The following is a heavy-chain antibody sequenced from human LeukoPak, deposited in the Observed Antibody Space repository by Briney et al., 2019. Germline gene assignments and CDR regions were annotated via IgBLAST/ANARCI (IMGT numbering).Heavy chain of an antibody. J-gene: IGHJ1*01. V-gene: IGHV4-34*01. CDR1: GGSFSGYY. D-gene: IGHD3-3*01. CDR3: ACAGGYYDFWSGYYKPAEYFQH. Sequence: SETLSLTCAVYGGSFSGYYWSWIRQPPGKGLEWIGEINHSGSTNYNPSLKSRVTISVDTSKNQFSLKLSSVTAADTAVYYCACAGGYYDFWSGYYKPAEYFQHWGQGTLVTVSS. CDR2: INHSGST.